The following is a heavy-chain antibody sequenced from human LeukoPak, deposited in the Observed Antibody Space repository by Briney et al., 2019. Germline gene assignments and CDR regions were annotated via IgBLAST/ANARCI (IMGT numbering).Heavy chain of an antibody. D-gene: IGHD3-22*01. J-gene: IGHJ2*01. CDR2: IYYSGST. Sequence: SETLSLTCTVSGGSISSSSYYWGWIRQPPGKGLEWIGSIYYSGSTYYNPSLKSRVTISVDTSKNQFSLKLSSVTAADTAVYYCARVSDMDSSGYYRFESYWYFDLWGRGTLVTVSS. V-gene: IGHV4-39*01. CDR3: ARVSDMDSSGYYRFESYWYFDL. CDR1: GGSISSSSYY.